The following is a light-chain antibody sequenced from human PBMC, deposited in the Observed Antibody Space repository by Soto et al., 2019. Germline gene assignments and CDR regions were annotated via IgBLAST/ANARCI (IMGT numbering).Light chain of an antibody. CDR2: GTS. J-gene: IGLJ2*01. CDR1: SSNIGGGYD. Sequence: QSVLTQPPSVSGAPGQRVTISCTGSSSNIGGGYDVHWYQQLPGTAPKLLIYGTSNRPSGVPDRFSGSKSGTSASLAITGLQAEDEADYYCQSSDSSLSGYVVFGGGTELTVL. V-gene: IGLV1-40*01. CDR3: QSSDSSLSGYVV.